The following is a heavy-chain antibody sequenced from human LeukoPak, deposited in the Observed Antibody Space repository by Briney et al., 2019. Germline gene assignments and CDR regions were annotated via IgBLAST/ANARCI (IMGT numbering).Heavy chain of an antibody. Sequence: GGSLRLSCAASGFTFSSYGMHWVRQAPGKGLEWVAVIWYDGSNKYYADSVKGRFTISRDNSKNTLYLQMNSLRAEDTAVYYCERAIRRYCGSTSCQNFDYWGQGTLVTVSS. CDR2: IWYDGSNK. CDR1: GFTFSSYG. CDR3: ERAIRRYCGSTSCQNFDY. D-gene: IGHD2-2*01. V-gene: IGHV3-33*01. J-gene: IGHJ4*02.